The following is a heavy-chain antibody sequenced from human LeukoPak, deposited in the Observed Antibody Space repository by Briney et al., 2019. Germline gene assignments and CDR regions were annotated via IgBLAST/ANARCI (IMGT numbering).Heavy chain of an antibody. Sequence: PGGSLRLSCAVSGFTFSRHWMSWVRQAPGKGLEWLANIKQDGSEKYYVDSVEGRFTISRDNAKNSLYLQMNSLRAEDTAVYYCARSYYGSGTSYGMDVWGQGITVTVSS. CDR3: ARSYYGSGTSYGMDV. V-gene: IGHV3-7*01. CDR1: GFTFSRHW. D-gene: IGHD3-10*01. CDR2: IKQDGSEK. J-gene: IGHJ6*02.